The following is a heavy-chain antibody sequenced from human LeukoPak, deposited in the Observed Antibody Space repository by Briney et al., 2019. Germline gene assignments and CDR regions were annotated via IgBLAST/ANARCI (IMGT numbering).Heavy chain of an antibody. J-gene: IGHJ5*02. CDR1: GFTFSSYE. D-gene: IGHD5-12*01. CDR3: ARRVRGYSGYGGWFDP. Sequence: GSLRLSCAASGFTFSSYEMNWVRQAPGKGLEWIGEINHSGSTDYNPSLKSRVTISVDTSKNQFSLKLSSVTAADTAVYYCARRVRGYSGYGGWFDPWGQGTLVTVSS. CDR2: INHSGST. V-gene: IGHV4-34*01.